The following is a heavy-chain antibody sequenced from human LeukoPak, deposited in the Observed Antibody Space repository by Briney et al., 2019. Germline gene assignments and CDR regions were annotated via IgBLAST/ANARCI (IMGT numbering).Heavy chain of an antibody. V-gene: IGHV1-8*01. CDR2: MNPNSGNT. J-gene: IGHJ4*02. Sequence: ASVKVSCKASGYTFTSYDINWVRQATGQGLEWMGWMNPNSGNTGYAQKFQGRVTMTRNTSISTAYMELSSLRSEDTAAYYCATESGAAAGFNYWGQGTLVTVSS. CDR3: ATESGAAAGFNY. CDR1: GYTFTSYD. D-gene: IGHD6-13*01.